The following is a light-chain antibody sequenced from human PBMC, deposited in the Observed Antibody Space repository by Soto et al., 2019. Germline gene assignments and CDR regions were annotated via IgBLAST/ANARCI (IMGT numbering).Light chain of an antibody. Sequence: EIVMTQSPATLSVSPGERATLSCRASQSLSSNVAWYQQKPGQVPRLLIYGASTRATGIPARFSGSRSGTEFTITISSLKSEDFAVYYCQQYNNWPFTFGPGTKVDIK. CDR1: QSLSSN. V-gene: IGKV3D-15*01. J-gene: IGKJ3*01. CDR2: GAS. CDR3: QQYNNWPFT.